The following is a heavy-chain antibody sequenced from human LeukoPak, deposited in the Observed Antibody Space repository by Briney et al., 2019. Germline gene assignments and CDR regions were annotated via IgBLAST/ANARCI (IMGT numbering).Heavy chain of an antibody. CDR3: AREFRGLEYYYYYMDV. Sequence: SETLSLTCTVSGGSISSYYWSWIRQPPGKGLEWIGYIYYSGGTNYNPSLKSRVTISVDTSKNQFSLKLSSVTAADTAVYYCAREFRGLEYYYYYMDVWGKGTTVTVSS. CDR2: IYYSGGT. J-gene: IGHJ6*03. V-gene: IGHV4-59*01. CDR1: GGSISSYY.